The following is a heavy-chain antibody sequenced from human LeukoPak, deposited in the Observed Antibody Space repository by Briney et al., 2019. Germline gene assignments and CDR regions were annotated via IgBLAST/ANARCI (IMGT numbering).Heavy chain of an antibody. V-gene: IGHV5-10-1*01. Sequence: GESLKISCKGSGYNFTNSWISWARQMPGKGLEWMGTIDPSDSYNNYSPSFQGHVTISADKSISTAYLQWSSLKASDTAMYYCARAYSRSRFDYWGQGTLVTVSS. CDR2: IDPSDSYN. D-gene: IGHD6-6*01. CDR3: ARAYSRSRFDY. CDR1: GYNFTNSW. J-gene: IGHJ4*02.